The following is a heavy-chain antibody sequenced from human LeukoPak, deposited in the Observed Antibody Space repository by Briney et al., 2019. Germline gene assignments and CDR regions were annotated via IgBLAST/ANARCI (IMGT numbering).Heavy chain of an antibody. CDR2: INPSGGST. J-gene: IGHJ4*02. CDR3: ARDHPAAGAFDY. CDR1: GYTFTSYY. V-gene: IGHV1-46*01. Sequence: ASVKVSCKAPGYTFTSYYMHWVRQAPGQGLEWMGIINPSGGSTSYAQKFQGRVTMTRDTSTSTVYMELSSLRSEDTAVYYCARDHPAAGAFDYWGQGTLVTVSS. D-gene: IGHD6-13*01.